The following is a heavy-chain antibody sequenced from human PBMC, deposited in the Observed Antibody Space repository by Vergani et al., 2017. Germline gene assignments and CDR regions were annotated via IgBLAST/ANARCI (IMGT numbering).Heavy chain of an antibody. CDR1: GGSISSSSYY. D-gene: IGHD3-16*01. Sequence: QLQLQESGPGLVKPSETLSLTCTVSGGSISSSSYYWGWIRQPPWKGLEWIGSIYHSVSTYSNPSLKGRVTISVDTYKNQFSLNLSSVTAADTAVYYCARVSGGYVWGSYEAWFDPWGQGTLVTVSS. J-gene: IGHJ5*02. CDR2: IYHSVST. V-gene: IGHV4-39*07. CDR3: ARVSGGYVWGSYEAWFDP.